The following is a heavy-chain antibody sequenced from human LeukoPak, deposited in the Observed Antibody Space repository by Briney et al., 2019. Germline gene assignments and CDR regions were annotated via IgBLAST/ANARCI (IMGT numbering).Heavy chain of an antibody. V-gene: IGHV1-69*06. CDR3: ASGSPDGDFGVGPTRFYY. CDR2: IIPIFGTA. J-gene: IGHJ4*02. CDR1: GGTFSRYA. Sequence: AASVKVSCKASGGTFSRYAINWVRQAPGQGLEWMGRIIPIFGTANYAQKFQGRVTITADKSTSTAYMELSSLRSEDTAVYYCASGSPDGDFGVGPTRFYYWGQGTLVTVSS. D-gene: IGHD3-3*01.